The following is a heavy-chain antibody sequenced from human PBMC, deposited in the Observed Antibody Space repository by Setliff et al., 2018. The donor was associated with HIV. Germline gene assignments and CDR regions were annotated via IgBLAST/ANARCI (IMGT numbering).Heavy chain of an antibody. CDR2: IYSSGTK. J-gene: IGHJ6*03. V-gene: IGHV4-31*03. Sequence: SETLSLTCTFSGVTSGDYYWTWIRQHPVKGLEWIGYIYSSGTKYYNPSLKSRLAISLDTSKNQFSLNLKSVTAADAAVYYCAGGFCSGGFCHPNFYHYMDVWGKVTTVTVSS. CDR3: AGGFCSGGFCHPNFYHYMDV. CDR1: GVTSGDYY. D-gene: IGHD2-15*01.